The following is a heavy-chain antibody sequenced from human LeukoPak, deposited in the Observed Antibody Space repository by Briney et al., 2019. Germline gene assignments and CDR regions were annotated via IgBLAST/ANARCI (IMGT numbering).Heavy chain of an antibody. V-gene: IGHV1-18*01. D-gene: IGHD1-26*01. CDR1: GYTFASYG. CDR3: ARDQIFVGELLDY. J-gene: IGHJ4*02. Sequence: ASVKVSCKASGYTFASYGISWVRQAPGQGLEWMGWISGYDDNTRFAQHLQGRVTLTTDASTSTAYMELRSLRSDDTAVYYCARDQIFVGELLDYWGQGTPVTVSS. CDR2: ISGYDDNT.